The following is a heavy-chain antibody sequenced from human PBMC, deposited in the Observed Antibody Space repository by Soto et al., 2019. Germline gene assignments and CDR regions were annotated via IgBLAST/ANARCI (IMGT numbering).Heavy chain of an antibody. Sequence: SETLSLTCTVSGGSVSSYYWSWIRQPPGGGLEWLAYIYYSGSTTYNPSLKSRLTMSVDTSKNQFSLRLRSVTAADMAVYYCATSEYSSLSVNRFDPWGQGALVTVSS. CDR3: ATSEYSSLSVNRFDP. CDR2: IYYSGST. CDR1: GGSVSSYY. D-gene: IGHD6-6*01. V-gene: IGHV4-59*08. J-gene: IGHJ5*02.